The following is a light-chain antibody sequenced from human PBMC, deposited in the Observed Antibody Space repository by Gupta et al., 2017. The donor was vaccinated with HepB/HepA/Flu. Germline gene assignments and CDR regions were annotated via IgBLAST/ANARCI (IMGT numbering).Light chain of an antibody. CDR3: QEYKNWPTWT. V-gene: IGKV3-15*01. Sequence: EIVMTQSPATLSVSPGERATLSCRASQSVNSNLAWYQQKPGQAPRLLIFGASTRTTGVPARFSGSGSGRDFTLTSSSRQSEEFAGYYCQEYKNWPTWTFGQGTNVEIK. CDR2: GAS. J-gene: IGKJ1*01. CDR1: QSVNSN.